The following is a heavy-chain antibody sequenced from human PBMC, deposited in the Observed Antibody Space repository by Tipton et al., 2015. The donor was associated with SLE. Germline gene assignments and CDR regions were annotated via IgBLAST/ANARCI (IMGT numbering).Heavy chain of an antibody. CDR3: ARASGGLLPFDY. CDR1: GGSIRSSSYY. Sequence: TLSLTCTVSGGSIRSSSYYWGWIRQPPGKGLEWIGSIFYSGSTYYNPSLKSRVTISVDTSKNQFSLKVSSVTAADTAVYYCARASGGLLPFDYWGQGTLVTVSS. CDR2: IFYSGST. V-gene: IGHV4-39*07. D-gene: IGHD3-22*01. J-gene: IGHJ4*02.